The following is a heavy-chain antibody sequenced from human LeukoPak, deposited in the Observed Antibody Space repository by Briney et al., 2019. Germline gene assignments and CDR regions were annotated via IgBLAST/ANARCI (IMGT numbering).Heavy chain of an antibody. V-gene: IGHV3-11*06. J-gene: IGHJ4*02. CDR2: ISSSSSYT. Sequence: PGGSLRLSCAASGFTFSDYYMSWIRQAPGKGLEWVSYISSSSSYTKYADSVKGRSTISRDNAKNSLYLQVSSLRAEDTAVYYCARGTGTTAYFDYWGQGTLVTVSS. CDR1: GFTFSDYY. CDR3: ARGTGTTAYFDY. D-gene: IGHD1-1*01.